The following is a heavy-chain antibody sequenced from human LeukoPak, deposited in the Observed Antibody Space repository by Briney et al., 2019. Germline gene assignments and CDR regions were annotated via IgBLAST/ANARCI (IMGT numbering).Heavy chain of an antibody. CDR1: GFTFSSYW. D-gene: IGHD3-10*01. V-gene: IGHV3-7*01. J-gene: IGHJ4*02. CDR2: IKQVGSEK. CDR3: AREMVNTMVRGVSYYFDY. Sequence: GGSLRLSWAATGFTFSSYWMSWVRQAPGKGLEWVANIKQVGSEKYYVDSVKGRFTISRDNAKNSLYLQMNSLRAEDTAVYYCAREMVNTMVRGVSYYFDYWGQGTLVTVSS.